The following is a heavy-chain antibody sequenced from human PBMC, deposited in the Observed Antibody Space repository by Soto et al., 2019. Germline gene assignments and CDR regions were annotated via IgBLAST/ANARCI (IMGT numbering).Heavy chain of an antibody. CDR1: GYTFTSYA. J-gene: IGHJ5*02. V-gene: IGHV1-3*01. Sequence: ASVKVSCKASGYTFTSYAMHWVRQAPGQRLEWMGWINAGNGNTKYSQKFQGRVTITRDTSTSTAYMELSSLGSEDTAVYYCARDLRRGIAAFVDPWGQGTLVTVSS. CDR3: ARDLRRGIAAFVDP. D-gene: IGHD6-13*01. CDR2: INAGNGNT.